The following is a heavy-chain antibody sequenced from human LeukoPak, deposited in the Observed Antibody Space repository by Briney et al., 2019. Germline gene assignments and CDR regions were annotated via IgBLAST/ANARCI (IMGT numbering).Heavy chain of an antibody. Sequence: TSETLSLTCTVSGGSISSSSHYWGWIRQPPGKELEWIGSIYYSGSTYYNPSLKSRVTISVDTSKNQFSLKLSSVTAADTAVYYCARIYYYYYYMDVWGKGTTVTISS. V-gene: IGHV4-39*01. J-gene: IGHJ6*03. CDR1: GGSISSSSHY. CDR2: IYYSGST. CDR3: ARIYYYYYYMDV.